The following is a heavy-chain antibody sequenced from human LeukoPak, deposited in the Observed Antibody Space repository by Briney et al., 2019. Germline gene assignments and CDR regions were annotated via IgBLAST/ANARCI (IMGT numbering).Heavy chain of an antibody. CDR2: IYSGGST. Sequence: PGRSLRLSCVASGFIFSNYGMHWVRQAPGKGLEWVSVIYSGGSTYYADSVKGRFTISRDNSKNTLYLQMNSLRAEDTAVYYCATRPPIYSSRPDAFDIWGQGTMVTVSS. V-gene: IGHV3-66*01. J-gene: IGHJ3*02. CDR3: ATRPPIYSSRPDAFDI. D-gene: IGHD6-13*01. CDR1: GFIFSNYG.